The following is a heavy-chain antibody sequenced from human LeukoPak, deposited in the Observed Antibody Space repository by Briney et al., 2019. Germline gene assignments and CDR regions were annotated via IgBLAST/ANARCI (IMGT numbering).Heavy chain of an antibody. V-gene: IGHV2-5*02. CDR1: GNSISTSTAYY. J-gene: IGHJ3*02. CDR2: IYWDDDK. CDR3: AHLKVNAFDI. Sequence: TLSLTCTVSGNSISTSTAYYWVWIRQPPGKALEWLALIYWDDDKRYSPSLKSRLTITKDTSKNQVVLTMTNMDPVDTATYYCAHLKVNAFDIWGQGTMLTVSS.